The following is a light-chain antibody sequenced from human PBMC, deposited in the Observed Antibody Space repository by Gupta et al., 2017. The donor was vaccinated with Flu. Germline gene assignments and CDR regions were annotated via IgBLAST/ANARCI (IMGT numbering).Light chain of an antibody. CDR1: QSVSSSY. J-gene: IGKJ2*01. CDR2: GAS. V-gene: IGKV3-20*01. Sequence: LSLSTGERDTLSCRASQSVSSSYLAWYQQKPGQAPRLLIYGASSRATGIPDRFSGSGSGTVFTLTIRRLEPEDFAVYYCQQYGSSPPMYTFGQGTKLEIK. CDR3: QQYGSSPPMYT.